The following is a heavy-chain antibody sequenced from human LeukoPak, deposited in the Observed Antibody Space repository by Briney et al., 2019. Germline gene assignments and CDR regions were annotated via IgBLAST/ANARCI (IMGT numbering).Heavy chain of an antibody. V-gene: IGHV3-23*01. D-gene: IGHD3-22*01. Sequence: GGSLRLSCAASGFTFSSYAMSWVRQAPGKGLEWVSAISGSGGSTYYADPVKGRFTISRDNSKNTLYLQMNSLRAEDTAVYYCAKGVDYYDSSGYLGDYWGQGTLVTVSS. CDR3: AKGVDYYDSSGYLGDY. CDR2: ISGSGGST. J-gene: IGHJ4*02. CDR1: GFTFSSYA.